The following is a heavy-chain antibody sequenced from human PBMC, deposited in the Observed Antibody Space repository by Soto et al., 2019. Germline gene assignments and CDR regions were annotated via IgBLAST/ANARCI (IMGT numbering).Heavy chain of an antibody. J-gene: IGHJ4*02. Sequence: PPGKGLEWIGYIYNTGSTNYNPSLKSRVTMSVDASKNQFSLKLTSVTAADTAVYYCARGGGVTATFDYWGRGTLVTVSS. V-gene: IGHV4-59*01. CDR2: IYNTGST. D-gene: IGHD5-18*01. CDR3: ARGGGVTATFDY.